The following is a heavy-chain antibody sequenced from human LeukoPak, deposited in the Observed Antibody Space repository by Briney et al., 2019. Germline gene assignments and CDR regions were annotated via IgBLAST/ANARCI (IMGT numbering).Heavy chain of an antibody. CDR3: AKYSGTYYSPPNRDS. D-gene: IGHD1-26*01. CDR1: GFTFSNYA. J-gene: IGHJ4*02. V-gene: IGHV3-23*01. CDR2: ISGSGSST. Sequence: PGGSLRLSCAASGFTFSNYAMTWVRQAPGKGLEWVSGISGSGSSTYYADSVKGRFTLSRDYPKNTLYLQMNSLRAEDTAVYFCAKYSGTYYSPPNRDSWGQGTLVTVSS.